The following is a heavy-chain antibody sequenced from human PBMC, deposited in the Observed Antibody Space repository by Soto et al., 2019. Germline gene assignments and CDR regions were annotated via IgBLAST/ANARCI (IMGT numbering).Heavy chain of an antibody. Sequence: EVQLVESGGGLVQPGGSLRLSCAASGFTFSDFWMSWVRQAPGKGLEWVAGVKEDGSEKQFVDSVKGRFTISRDNAKNSLYLQMNSLRADDTAVYYCARDFGGYWGQGTLVTVSS. CDR3: ARDFGGY. V-gene: IGHV3-7*05. CDR2: VKEDGSEK. D-gene: IGHD3-16*01. CDR1: GFTFSDFW. J-gene: IGHJ4*02.